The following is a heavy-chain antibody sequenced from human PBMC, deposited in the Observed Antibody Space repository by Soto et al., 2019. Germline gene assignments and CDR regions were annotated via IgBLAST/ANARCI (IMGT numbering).Heavy chain of an antibody. D-gene: IGHD2-15*01. J-gene: IGHJ6*03. CDR1: GYSFTSYW. V-gene: IGHV5-51*01. CDR2: IYPGDSDT. Sequence: PGESLKISCKGSGYSFTSYWIGWVRQMPGKGLEWMGIIYPGDSDTRYSPSFQGQVTISADKSISTAYLQWSSLKASDTAMYYCARLDCSGGSCYFGFGYYYYYMDVWGKGTTVTVSS. CDR3: ARLDCSGGSCYFGFGYYYYYMDV.